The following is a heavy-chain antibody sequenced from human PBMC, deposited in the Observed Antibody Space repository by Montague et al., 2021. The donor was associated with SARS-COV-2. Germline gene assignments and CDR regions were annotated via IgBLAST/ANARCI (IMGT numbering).Heavy chain of an antibody. CDR2: IYNGGST. CDR3: ATRTRYPQNDFGF. Sequence: SETLSPTCTVSGDSIRNSDYSWGWVRQPPGNGLEWIGNIYNGGSTFYXPSLKSRVTIFVDTSKNQFSLKLSSVTAADTAVYYCATRTRYPQNDFGFWGQGTLVPGSP. J-gene: IGHJ4*02. D-gene: IGHD1-14*01. CDR1: GDSIRNSDYS. V-gene: IGHV4-39*01.